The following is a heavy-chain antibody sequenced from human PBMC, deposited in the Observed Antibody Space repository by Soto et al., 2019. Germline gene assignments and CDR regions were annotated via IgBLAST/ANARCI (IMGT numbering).Heavy chain of an antibody. J-gene: IGHJ5*02. CDR1: GGSLSSYY. V-gene: IGHV4-59*08. CDR2: VYYTGTT. Sequence: XXTLSLTCTVSGGSLSSYYWNWIRQPPGKGLEWIGYVYYTGTTTYSPSLKSRVTISVDTSMNQISLKLSSVTAADTAFYYCARLGGYYQSLDTWGQGTLVTVSS. D-gene: IGHD3-22*01. CDR3: ARLGGYYQSLDT.